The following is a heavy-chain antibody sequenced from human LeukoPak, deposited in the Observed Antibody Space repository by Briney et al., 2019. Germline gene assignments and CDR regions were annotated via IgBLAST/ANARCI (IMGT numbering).Heavy chain of an antibody. CDR1: GYAFTSYG. D-gene: IGHD6-19*01. V-gene: IGHV1-18*01. J-gene: IGHJ4*02. CDR3: AISRHAVAGYYFDY. CDR2: ISAYNGNT. Sequence: ASVKVSCKASGYAFTSYGISWVRQAPGRGLEWMGWISAYNGNTNYAQKLQGRVTMTTDTSTSTAYMELRSLRSDDTAVYYCAISRHAVAGYYFDYWGQGTLVTVSS.